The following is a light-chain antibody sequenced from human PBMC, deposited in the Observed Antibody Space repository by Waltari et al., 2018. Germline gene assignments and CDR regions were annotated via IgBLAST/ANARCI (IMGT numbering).Light chain of an antibody. J-gene: IGKJ4*01. V-gene: IGKV1-39*01. CDR2: GAS. CDR3: QQSYT. Sequence: DIQMTQSPSSLSASVGEKVTITCRASQSISEYLNWYQQKPGKAPKLLIYGASSLQSGVASRVSGSGSETDFTLSITSLQPEDSATYYCQQSYTFGGGTKVEIK. CDR1: QSISEY.